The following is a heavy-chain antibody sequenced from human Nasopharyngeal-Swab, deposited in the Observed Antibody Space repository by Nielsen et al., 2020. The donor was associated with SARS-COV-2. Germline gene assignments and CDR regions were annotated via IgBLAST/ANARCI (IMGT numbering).Heavy chain of an antibody. D-gene: IGHD5-24*01. CDR2: ISYDGSNK. CDR1: GFTFSSYA. V-gene: IGHV3-30*18. CDR3: AKAGYNGPNYYYYGMDV. J-gene: IGHJ6*02. Sequence: GESLKISCAASGFTFSSYAMSWVRQAPGKGLEWVAVISYDGSNKYYADSVKGRFTISRDNSKNTLYLQMNSLRAEDTAVYYCAKAGYNGPNYYYYGMDVWGQGTTVTVSS.